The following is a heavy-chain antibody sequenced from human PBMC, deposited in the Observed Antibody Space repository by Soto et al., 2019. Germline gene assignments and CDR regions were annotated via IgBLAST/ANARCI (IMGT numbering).Heavy chain of an antibody. D-gene: IGHD3-10*01. CDR2: INVGNGNT. Sequence: QVQLVQSGPEVKKPGASVRVSCKASGYTFTSYAMHWVRQAPGQSLEWMGWINVGNGNTKYSQRVQGRVTITTDTSASTAYMELSSLRSDDTAVYYCARGPLGPLDSGRKNNWFDPWGQGTLVIVSS. V-gene: IGHV1-3*01. CDR3: ARGPLGPLDSGRKNNWFDP. CDR1: GYTFTSYA. J-gene: IGHJ5*02.